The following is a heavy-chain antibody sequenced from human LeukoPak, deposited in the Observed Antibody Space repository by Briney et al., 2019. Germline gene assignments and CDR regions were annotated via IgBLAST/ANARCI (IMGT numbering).Heavy chain of an antibody. Sequence: GASVKVSCKASGYTFTTYDINWVRQAAGQGPVWMGWQVPQSGNTVYAQEFQGRVTMTRDTSISTFYMELSSLTSDDTAVYFCARGTAPYFDYWGQGPPVTVSP. CDR2: QVPQSGNT. CDR3: ARGTAPYFDY. V-gene: IGHV1-8*01. CDR1: GYTFTTYD. J-gene: IGHJ4*02. D-gene: IGHD1-14*01.